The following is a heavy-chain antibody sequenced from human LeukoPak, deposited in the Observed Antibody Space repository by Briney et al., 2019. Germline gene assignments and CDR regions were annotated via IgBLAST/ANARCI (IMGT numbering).Heavy chain of an antibody. CDR2: INPNSGGT. J-gene: IGHJ4*02. CDR1: GYTFTGYY. CDR3: ARDPNYYDSSGPPDY. V-gene: IGHV1-2*02. Sequence: ASMKVSCKASGYTFTGYYMHWVRQAPGQGLEWMGWINPNSGGTNYAQKFQGRVTMTRDTSISTAYMELSRLRSDDTAVYYCARDPNYYDSSGPPDYWGQGTLVTVSS. D-gene: IGHD3-22*01.